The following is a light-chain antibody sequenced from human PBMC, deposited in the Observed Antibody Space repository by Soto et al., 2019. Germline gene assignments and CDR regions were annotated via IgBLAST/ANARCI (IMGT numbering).Light chain of an antibody. CDR2: LNSDGSH. CDR3: QTWGTGRV. CDR1: SGHSSYA. Sequence: QLVLTKSPSASASLGASVKLTCTLSSGHSSYAIAWHQQQPEKGPRYLMKLNSDGSHSKGDGIPDRFSGSSSGAERYLTISSLQSEDEADYYCQTWGTGRVFGGGTKLTVL. V-gene: IGLV4-69*01. J-gene: IGLJ3*02.